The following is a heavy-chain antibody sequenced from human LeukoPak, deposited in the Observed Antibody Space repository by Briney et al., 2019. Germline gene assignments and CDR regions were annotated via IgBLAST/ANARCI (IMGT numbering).Heavy chain of an antibody. Sequence: ASVKVSCKASGYTFRNYAISWVRQAPGQGLEWLGWISAYNGNANYARELQGRDTMTTDTATTTVYMELRSLRSDDTAVYYCARMYSSGWPLDPVDIWGQGTLVTVTS. CDR1: GYTFRNYA. CDR3: ARMYSSGWPLDPVDI. D-gene: IGHD6-19*01. V-gene: IGHV1-18*01. CDR2: ISAYNGNA. J-gene: IGHJ3*02.